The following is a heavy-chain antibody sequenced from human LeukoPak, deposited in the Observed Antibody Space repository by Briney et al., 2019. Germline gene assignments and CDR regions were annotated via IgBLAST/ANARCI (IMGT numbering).Heavy chain of an antibody. D-gene: IGHD5-18*01. CDR3: ARDREYSYGFDAFDI. J-gene: IGHJ3*02. CDR2: INPNNGGT. CDR1: GYTFTGYY. Sequence: ASVKVSCKASGYTFTGYYMHWVRQAPGQGLEWMGWINPNNGGTSYAQKFQGRVTMTRDTSITTAYMELPSLTSDDTAVYYCARDREYSYGFDAFDIWGQGTMVTVSS. V-gene: IGHV1-2*02.